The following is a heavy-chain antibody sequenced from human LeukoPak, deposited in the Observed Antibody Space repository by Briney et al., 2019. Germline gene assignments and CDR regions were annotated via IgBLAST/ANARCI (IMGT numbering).Heavy chain of an antibody. CDR2: IYYSGST. V-gene: IGHV4-39*07. CDR3: ATLGGIAARRGWFDP. J-gene: IGHJ5*02. Sequence: SETLSLTCTVSGGSISSSSYYWGWIRQPPGKGLEWIGSIYYSGSTYYNPSLKSRVTISVDTSKNQFSLKLSSVTAADTAVYYCATLGGIAARRGWFDPWGQGTLVTVSS. D-gene: IGHD6-6*01. CDR1: GGSISSSSYY.